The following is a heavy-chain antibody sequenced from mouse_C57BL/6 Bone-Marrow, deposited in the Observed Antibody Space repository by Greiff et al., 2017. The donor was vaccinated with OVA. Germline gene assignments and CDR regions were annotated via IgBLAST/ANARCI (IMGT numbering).Heavy chain of an antibody. CDR3: ARGDY. CDR2: INPSTGGT. V-gene: IGHV1-42*01. Sequence: VQLQQSGPELVKPGASVKISCKASGYSFTGYYMNWVKQSPEKSLEWIGEINPSTGGTTYNQKFKAKATLTVDKSSSTAYMQLKGLTSEDSAVYYCARGDYWGKGTTLTVSS. J-gene: IGHJ2*01. CDR1: GYSFTGYY.